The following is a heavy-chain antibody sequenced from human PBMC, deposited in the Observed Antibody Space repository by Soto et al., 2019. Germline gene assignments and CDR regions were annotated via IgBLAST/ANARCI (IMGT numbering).Heavy chain of an antibody. CDR3: ARVGRVVTAITYYYYGMDV. D-gene: IGHD2-21*02. CDR2: ISAYNGNT. CDR1: GYTFTSYG. Sequence: ASVKVSCEASGYTFTSYGISWVRQAPGQGLEWMGWISAYNGNTNYAQKLQGRVTMTTDTSTSTAYMELRSLRSDDTAVYYCARVGRVVTAITYYYYGMDVWGQGTTVTVSS. J-gene: IGHJ6*02. V-gene: IGHV1-18*01.